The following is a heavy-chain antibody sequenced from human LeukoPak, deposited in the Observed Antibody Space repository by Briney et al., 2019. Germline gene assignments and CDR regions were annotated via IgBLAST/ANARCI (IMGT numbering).Heavy chain of an antibody. D-gene: IGHD6-13*01. V-gene: IGHV4-59*01. CDR2: IYYSGST. CDR3: ARVPRQQLEDYFDY. J-gene: IGHJ4*02. Sequence: KSSETLSLTCTVSGGSISSYYWSWIRQPPGKGLEWIGYIYYSGSTNYNPSLKSRVTISVDTSKNQFSLKLGSVTAADTAVYYCARVPRQQLEDYFDYWGQGTPVTVSS. CDR1: GGSISSYY.